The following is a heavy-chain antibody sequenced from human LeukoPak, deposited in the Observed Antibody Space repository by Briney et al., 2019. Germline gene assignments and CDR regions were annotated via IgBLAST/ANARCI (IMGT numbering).Heavy chain of an antibody. CDR3: ARHPPYGDNGLDWLDP. V-gene: IGHV4-39*01. CDR1: GGSISSSSYY. J-gene: IGHJ5*02. D-gene: IGHD4-17*01. CDR2: IYYSGST. Sequence: PSETLSLTCTVSGGSISSSSYYWGWIRQPPGKGLEWIGSIYYSGSTYYNPSLKSRVNISVDKSKNQFSLNLSSVTAADTAIYFCARHPPYGDNGLDWLDPWGQGAPVTVSS.